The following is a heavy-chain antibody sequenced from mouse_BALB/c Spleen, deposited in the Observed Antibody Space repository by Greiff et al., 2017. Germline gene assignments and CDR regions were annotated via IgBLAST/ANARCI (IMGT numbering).Heavy chain of an antibody. V-gene: IGHV5-12-1*01. J-gene: IGHJ4*01. CDR2: ISSGGGST. CDR1: GFAFSSYD. D-gene: IGHD1-1*01. CDR3: ASLLLRSPMDY. Sequence: EVKLMESGGGLVKPGGSLKLSCAASGFAFSSYDMSWVRQTPEKRLEWVAYISSGGGSTYYPDTVKGRFTISRDNAKNTLYLQMSSLKSEDTAMYYCASLLLRSPMDYWGQGTSVTVSS.